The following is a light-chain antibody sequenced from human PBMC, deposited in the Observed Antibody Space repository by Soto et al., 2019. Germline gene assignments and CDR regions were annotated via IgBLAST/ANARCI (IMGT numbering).Light chain of an antibody. V-gene: IGKV3-15*01. CDR2: GAS. CDR1: QSVSSN. Sequence: IVMTQSPATLSVSPGERATLSCRASQSVSSNLAWYQQKPGQAPRLLIYGASTRATGIPGRFSGSGSGTEFTLTISSLQSEDFAVYYCQQYNNWPPNTFGQGTKLEIK. CDR3: QQYNNWPPNT. J-gene: IGKJ2*01.